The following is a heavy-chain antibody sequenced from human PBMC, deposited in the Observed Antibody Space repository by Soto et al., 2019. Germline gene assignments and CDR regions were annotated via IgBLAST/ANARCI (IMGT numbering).Heavy chain of an antibody. J-gene: IGHJ6*02. V-gene: IGHV3-30*18. D-gene: IGHD6-19*01. CDR3: AKDRWLDSLALYYYYYGMDV. Sequence: SLRLSCAASGFTFSSYGMHWVRQAPGKGLEWVAVISYDGSNKYYADSVKGRFTISRDNSKNTLYLQMNSLRAEDTAVYYCAKDRWLDSLALYYYYYGMDVWGQGTTVTVSS. CDR1: GFTFSSYG. CDR2: ISYDGSNK.